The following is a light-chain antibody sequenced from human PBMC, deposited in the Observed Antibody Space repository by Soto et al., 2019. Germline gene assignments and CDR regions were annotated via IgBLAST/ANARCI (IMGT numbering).Light chain of an antibody. CDR1: SSNIGKTY. CDR3: GTWDSSLTAVV. V-gene: IGLV1-51*01. CDR2: YNN. J-gene: IGLJ2*01. Sequence: QSVLTQPPSMSAAPGQKVTISCSGSSSNIGKTYVSWYQQFPGTAPKLLIYYNNKRPSGIPDRFSGAKSGTSATLGITGLQTGDEADYYCGTWDSSLTAVVFGGGTKLTVL.